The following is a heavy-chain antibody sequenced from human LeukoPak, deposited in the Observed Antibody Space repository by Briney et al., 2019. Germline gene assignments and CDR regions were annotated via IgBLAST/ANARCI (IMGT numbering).Heavy chain of an antibody. V-gene: IGHV3-30*04. CDR1: GFTFSNFA. Sequence: GRSLRLSCEAPGFTFSNFAMHWVRQAPGKGLEWVAVISYDGSNKYYADSVKGRFTISRDNSKNTVYLQMNSLRAEDTAVYYCARDRYDIPWGQGTLVTVSS. CDR2: ISYDGSNK. CDR3: ARDRYDIP. D-gene: IGHD3-9*01. J-gene: IGHJ5*02.